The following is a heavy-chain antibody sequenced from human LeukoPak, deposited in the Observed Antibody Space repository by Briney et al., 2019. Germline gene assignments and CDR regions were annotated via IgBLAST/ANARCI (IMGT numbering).Heavy chain of an antibody. Sequence: GGTLRLSCVASGFTFSTYGMSWVRQAPGKGLEWVSAISGSGGSTYYADSVKGRFTISRDNSKNTLYLQMNSLRAEDTAVYYCAKAIAVAGVFDYWGQGTLVTVSS. CDR1: GFTFSTYG. D-gene: IGHD6-19*01. CDR2: ISGSGGST. J-gene: IGHJ4*02. V-gene: IGHV3-23*01. CDR3: AKAIAVAGVFDY.